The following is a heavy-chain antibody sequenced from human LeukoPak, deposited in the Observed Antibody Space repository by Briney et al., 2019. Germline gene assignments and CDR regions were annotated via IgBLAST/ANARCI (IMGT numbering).Heavy chain of an antibody. V-gene: IGHV3-48*03. CDR1: GFTFSTHE. Sequence: PGGSLRLSCAASGFTFSTHEMNWVRQAPGKGLEWVPYISSSGSTIYYADSVKGRFTISRDNAKDSLYLQMNSLRADDTAVYHCARRYCSGSSCLVDYWGQGTLVTVSS. CDR2: ISSSGSTI. J-gene: IGHJ4*02. CDR3: ARRYCSGSSCLVDY. D-gene: IGHD2-15*01.